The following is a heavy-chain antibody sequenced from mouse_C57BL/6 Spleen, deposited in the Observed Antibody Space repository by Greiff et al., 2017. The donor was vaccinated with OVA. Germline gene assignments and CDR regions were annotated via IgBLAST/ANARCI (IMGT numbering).Heavy chain of an antibody. CDR2: IRLKSDNYAT. J-gene: IGHJ2*01. CDR1: GFTFSNYW. Sequence: EVKLVESGGGLVQPGGSMKLSCVASGFTFSNYWMNWVRQSPETGLEWVAQIRLKSDNYATHYAESVKGRFTISRDDSKSSVYLQMNNLRAEDTGIYYCTGDTTAFDYWGQGTTLTVSS. V-gene: IGHV6-3*01. D-gene: IGHD1-2*01. CDR3: TGDTTAFDY.